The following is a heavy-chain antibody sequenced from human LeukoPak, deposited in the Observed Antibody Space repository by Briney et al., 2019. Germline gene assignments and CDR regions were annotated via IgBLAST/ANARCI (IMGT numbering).Heavy chain of an antibody. CDR1: GFTFSSYA. CDR3: AKEGPDGSALVGVFDY. D-gene: IGHD2-15*01. V-gene: IGHV3-23*01. Sequence: GGSLRLSCAASGFTFSSYAMSWVRQAPGKGLEWVSAISGSGGSTYYADSVKGRFTISRDNSKNTLYLQMNSLRAEDTAVYYCAKEGPDGSALVGVFDYWGQGTLVTVSS. J-gene: IGHJ4*02. CDR2: ISGSGGST.